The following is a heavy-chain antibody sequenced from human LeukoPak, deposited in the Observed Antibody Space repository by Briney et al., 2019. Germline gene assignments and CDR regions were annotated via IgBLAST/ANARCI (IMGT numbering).Heavy chain of an antibody. Sequence: PSETLSLTCTVSGGSISTYYWSWIRQPPGKGLEWLGYIYYTGSTSYNPSLKSQVTMSLDASKNQFSLELNSVTPADTAVYYCARGGNYWPQWWFDPWGRGTLVSVSS. CDR1: GGSISTYY. CDR2: IYYTGST. D-gene: IGHD1-26*01. CDR3: ARGGNYWPQWWFDP. V-gene: IGHV4-59*01. J-gene: IGHJ5*02.